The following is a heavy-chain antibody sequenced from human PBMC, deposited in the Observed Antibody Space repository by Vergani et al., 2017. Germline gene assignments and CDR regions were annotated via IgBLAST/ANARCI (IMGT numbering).Heavy chain of an antibody. CDR1: GGTFSSYA. CDR3: ARVGVAIVVVPAAIRGWFDP. D-gene: IGHD2-2*02. J-gene: IGHJ5*02. Sequence: QVQLVQSGAEVKKPGSSVKVSCKASGGTFSSYAISWVRQAPGQGLEWMGGIIPIFGTANYAQKFQGRVTITADESTSTAYMELSSLRSEDTAVYYCARVGVAIVVVPAAIRGWFDPWGQGTLVTVSS. V-gene: IGHV1-69*01. CDR2: IIPIFGTA.